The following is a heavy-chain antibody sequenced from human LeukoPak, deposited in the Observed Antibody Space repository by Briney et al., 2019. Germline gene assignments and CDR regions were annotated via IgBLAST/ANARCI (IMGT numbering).Heavy chain of an antibody. J-gene: IGHJ4*02. Sequence: GGSLRPSCAASGFTFSSYSMNWVRQAPGKGLEWVSSISSSSSYIYYADSVKGRFTISRDNAKNSLYLQMNSLRAEDTAVYYCASTTTLLWFGEPEGYWGQGTLVTVSS. CDR3: ASTTTLLWFGEPEGY. V-gene: IGHV3-21*01. CDR1: GFTFSSYS. D-gene: IGHD3-10*01. CDR2: ISSSSSYI.